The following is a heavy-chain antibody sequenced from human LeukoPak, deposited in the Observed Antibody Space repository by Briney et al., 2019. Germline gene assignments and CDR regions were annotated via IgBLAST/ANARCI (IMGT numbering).Heavy chain of an antibody. V-gene: IGHV3-33*01. CDR1: GFTFSSYA. CDR3: ARGRLELTENWFGS. CDR2: IWYDGSKK. Sequence: GRSLRLSCAASGFTFSSYAMHWVRQAPGKGLGWVAVIWYDGSKKYHADSVKGRFTISRDNSKNTLTLQMNSLRAEDTAVYYCARGRLELTENWFGSWGQGTLVTVSS. D-gene: IGHD3-3*02. J-gene: IGHJ5*01.